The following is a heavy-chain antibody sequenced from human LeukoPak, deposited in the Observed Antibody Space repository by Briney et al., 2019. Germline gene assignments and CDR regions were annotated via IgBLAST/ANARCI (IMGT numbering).Heavy chain of an antibody. D-gene: IGHD6-13*01. CDR3: ASRIAAAGGGLYWFDP. J-gene: IGHJ5*02. CDR1: GGSFSGYY. Sequence: TSETLSLTCAVYGGSFSGYYWSWIRQPPGKGLEWIGEINHSGSTNYNPSLKSRVTISVGTSKNQFSLKLSSVTAADTAVYYCASRIAAAGGGLYWFDPWGQGTLVTVSS. CDR2: INHSGST. V-gene: IGHV4-34*01.